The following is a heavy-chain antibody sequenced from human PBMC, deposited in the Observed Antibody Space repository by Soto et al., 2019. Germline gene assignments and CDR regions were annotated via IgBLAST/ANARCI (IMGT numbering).Heavy chain of an antibody. J-gene: IGHJ5*02. CDR1: GGSMSSYY. V-gene: IGHV4-4*07. CDR2: VYSSGGT. D-gene: IGHD3-3*01. CDR3: ARGQRFSDWFDP. Sequence: QVHLQQSGPGLVNPSETLSLTCTVSGGSMSSYYWTWIRQPAGKGLAWIGRVYSSGGTHYNPSLKSRVTISLDTSKNQFSLRLLSVTDADTAVYYCARGQRFSDWFDPWGQGTLVTVSS.